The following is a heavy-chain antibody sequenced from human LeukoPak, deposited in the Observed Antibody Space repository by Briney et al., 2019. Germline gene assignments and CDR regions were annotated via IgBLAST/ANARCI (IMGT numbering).Heavy chain of an antibody. V-gene: IGHV5-51*01. CDR3: ARLQPGNYYFDY. CDR1: GYSFTTYW. CDR2: IYPGDSDT. D-gene: IGHD4-23*01. J-gene: IGHJ4*02. Sequence: KHGDSLKISCKGSGYSFTTYWIGWVRQMPGKGLEWMGIIYPGDSDTRYRPSFQGQVTISADKSISTAYLQWNSLKASDTAMYYCARLQPGNYYFDYWGQGTLVTVSS.